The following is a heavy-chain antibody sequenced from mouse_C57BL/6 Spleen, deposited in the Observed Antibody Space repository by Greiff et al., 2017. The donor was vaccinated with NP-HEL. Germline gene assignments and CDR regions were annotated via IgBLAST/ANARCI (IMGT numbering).Heavy chain of an antibody. CDR2: ISGGGGNT. D-gene: IGHD2-1*01. CDR3: ARRDGNYVN. Sequence: EVKLVESGGGLVKPGGSLKLSCAASGFTFSSYTMSWVRQTPEKRLEWVATISGGGGNTYYPDSVKGRFTISRDNAKNTLYLQMSSLRSEDTALYYCARRDGNYVNWGQGTTLTVSS. J-gene: IGHJ2*01. V-gene: IGHV5-9*01. CDR1: GFTFSSYT.